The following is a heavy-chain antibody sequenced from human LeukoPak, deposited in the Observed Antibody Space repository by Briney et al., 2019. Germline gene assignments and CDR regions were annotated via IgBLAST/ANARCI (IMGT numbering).Heavy chain of an antibody. CDR1: GFVFNNYG. CDR2: LSGAGDAS. Sequence: GGSLRLSCVASGFVFNNYGMAWVRQAPGKGLQWVATLSGAGDASYYADSVKGRFTISRDNSRDNSKNILYLQMNSLRAEDTAVYYCAKDRSYYYDSSGPTGFDYWGQGTLVTVSS. V-gene: IGHV3-23*01. D-gene: IGHD3-22*01. J-gene: IGHJ4*02. CDR3: AKDRSYYYDSSGPTGFDY.